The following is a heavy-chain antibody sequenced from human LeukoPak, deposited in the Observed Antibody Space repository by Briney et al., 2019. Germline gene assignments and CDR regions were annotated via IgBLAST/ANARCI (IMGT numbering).Heavy chain of an antibody. CDR2: IYTSGST. CDR1: GGSFDSKY. V-gene: IGHV4-4*09. Sequence: PSEILSLTCSVSGGSFDSKYWSWIRQPPGKGLEWIGYIYTSGSTNFNPSLRSRVAMSIDTSKNLFSLKVYSVTAADTAVYYCANYIRNAHYYMDVWGKGTTVIVFS. CDR3: ANYIRNAHYYMDV. D-gene: IGHD1-1*01. J-gene: IGHJ6*03.